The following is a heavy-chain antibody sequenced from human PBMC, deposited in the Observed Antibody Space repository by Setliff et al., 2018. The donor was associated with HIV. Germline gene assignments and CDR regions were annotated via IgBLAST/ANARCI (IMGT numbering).Heavy chain of an antibody. Sequence: PSETLSLTCTVSGGSISSTSYYWGWIRQPPGTGLEWIGSISSSGNTYYNPSLKSRVTTSVDTPKNQFSLKLSSVTAADTAVYYCARERGSSSGTYPMDYWGQGTLVTVSS. D-gene: IGHD6-6*01. V-gene: IGHV4-39*07. CDR3: ARERGSSSGTYPMDY. J-gene: IGHJ4*02. CDR1: GGSISSTSYY. CDR2: ISSSGNT.